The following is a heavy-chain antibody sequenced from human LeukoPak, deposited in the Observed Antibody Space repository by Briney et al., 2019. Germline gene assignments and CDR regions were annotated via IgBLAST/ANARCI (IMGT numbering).Heavy chain of an antibody. J-gene: IGHJ4*02. CDR1: GFTFSSYA. Sequence: PWRSLRLSCAASGFTFSSYAMHWVRQAPGKGLEWVAVISYDGSNKYYADSVEGRFTISRDNSKNTLYLQMNSLRAEDTAVYYCARGSGYPYYFDYWGQGTLVTVSS. V-gene: IGHV3-30*04. D-gene: IGHD3-22*01. CDR3: ARGSGYPYYFDY. CDR2: ISYDGSNK.